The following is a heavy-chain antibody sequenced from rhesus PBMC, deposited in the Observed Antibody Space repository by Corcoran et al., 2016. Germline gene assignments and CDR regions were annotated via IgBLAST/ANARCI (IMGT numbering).Heavy chain of an antibody. J-gene: IGHJ5-2*02. CDR1: GGSISSNY. V-gene: IGHV4-173*01. D-gene: IGHD5-24*01. CDR3: ARSRRGEWVQLRNSLDV. CDR2: ISGSGGST. Sequence: QLQLQESGPGLVKPSETLSLTCAVSGGSISSNYWSWIRQPPGKGLEWIGRISGSGGSTDYNPSLKSRVTISTDTSKNQFSLKLSSVTAADTAVYYCARSRRGEWVQLRNSLDVWGRGVLVTVSS.